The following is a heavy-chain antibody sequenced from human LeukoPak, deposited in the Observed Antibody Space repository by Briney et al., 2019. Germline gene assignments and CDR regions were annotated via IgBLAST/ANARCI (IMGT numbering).Heavy chain of an antibody. V-gene: IGHV1-18*01. Sequence: GASVKVSCKASGYTFTSYGISWVRQAPGQGLEWMGWISAYNGNTNYAQKLQGRVTMTTDTSTSTAYMELTTLKSDDTAVYYCAVTQGLYYYYGMDVWGQGPTVTVSS. CDR2: ISAYNGNT. J-gene: IGHJ6*02. CDR1: GYTFTSYG. CDR3: AVTQGLYYYYGMDV. D-gene: IGHD2-21*02.